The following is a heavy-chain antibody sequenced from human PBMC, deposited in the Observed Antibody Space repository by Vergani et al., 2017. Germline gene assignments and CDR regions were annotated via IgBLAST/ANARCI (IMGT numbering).Heavy chain of an antibody. J-gene: IGHJ4*02. CDR1: GFTFSSYA. CDR3: ARSIGRAVAGVVDY. CDR2: ISYDGSNK. Sequence: QVQLVESGGGVVQPGRSLRLSCAASGFTFSSYAMHWVRQAPGKGLEWVAVISYDGSNKYYADSVKGRFTISRDNSKNTLYLQMNSLRAEDTAVYYCARSIGRAVAGVVDYWGQGTLVTVSS. D-gene: IGHD6-19*01. V-gene: IGHV3-30-3*01.